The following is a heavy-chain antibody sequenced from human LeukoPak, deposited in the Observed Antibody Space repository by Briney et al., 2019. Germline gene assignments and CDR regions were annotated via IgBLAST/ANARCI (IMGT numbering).Heavy chain of an antibody. CDR1: GFTFSNYD. CDR2: ISTVGDT. J-gene: IGHJ4*02. CDR3: ARAPHGDYFDY. V-gene: IGHV3-13*01. D-gene: IGHD4-17*01. Sequence: GGSLRLSCAASGFTFSNYDMHWVPQTTGKALEWVSAISTVGDTFYADSVKGRFTISREDAKNSLYLQVNSLRAGDTAVYFCARAPHGDYFDYWGQGTLVTVSS.